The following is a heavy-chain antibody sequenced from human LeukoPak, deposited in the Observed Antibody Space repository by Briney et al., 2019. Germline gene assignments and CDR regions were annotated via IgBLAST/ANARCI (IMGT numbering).Heavy chain of an antibody. Sequence: GGSLRLSCAASGFTFDVYAMHWVRQAPGKGLEWVSGISWNSGSIGYADSVKGRFTISRDNAKNSLYLQMNSLRAEDTALYYCAKGVYYDSSGYVDYWGQGTLVTVSS. V-gene: IGHV3-9*01. CDR3: AKGVYYDSSGYVDY. J-gene: IGHJ4*02. CDR2: ISWNSGSI. D-gene: IGHD3-22*01. CDR1: GFTFDVYA.